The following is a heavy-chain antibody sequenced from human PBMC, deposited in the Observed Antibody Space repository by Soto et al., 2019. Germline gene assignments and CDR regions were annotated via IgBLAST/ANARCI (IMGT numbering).Heavy chain of an antibody. V-gene: IGHV4-34*01. CDR1: GGSFSGYY. J-gene: IGHJ5*02. Sequence: SETLSLTCAVYGGSFSGYYWSWIRQPPGKGLEWIGEINHSGSTNYNPSLKSRVTISVDTSKYQFSLKLSSVTAADTAVYYCARERRMVRGGKINWFDPWGQGTLVTVSS. D-gene: IGHD3-10*01. CDR3: ARERRMVRGGKINWFDP. CDR2: INHSGST.